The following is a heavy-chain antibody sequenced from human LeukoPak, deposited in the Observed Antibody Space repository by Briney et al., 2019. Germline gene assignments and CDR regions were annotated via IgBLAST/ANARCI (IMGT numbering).Heavy chain of an antibody. CDR2: ISAYSGNT. CDR1: GYTFISYG. V-gene: IGHV1-18*01. Sequence: ASVKVSCKASGYTFISYGISWVRQAPGQGLDWMGWISAYSGNTNYAQKFQGRVTMTTDTSTSTAYMELRSLRSDDTAVYYCASGGFSDPGPPTTWSEDWGQGTLVTVSS. D-gene: IGHD2/OR15-2a*01. J-gene: IGHJ4*02. CDR3: ASGGFSDPGPPTTWSED.